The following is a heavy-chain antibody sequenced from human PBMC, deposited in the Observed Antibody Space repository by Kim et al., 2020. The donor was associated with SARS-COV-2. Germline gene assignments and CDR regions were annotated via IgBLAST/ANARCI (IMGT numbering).Heavy chain of an antibody. CDR2: ISGYNGVT. D-gene: IGHD1-1*01. V-gene: IGHV1-18*01. CDR3: ARGGGHNWPYYIDY. CDR1: GYTFTTSG. Sequence: ALVKVSCKASGYTFTTSGISWVRQAPGQEPEWMGWISGYNGVTIYAQRLQDRVTITSDTSTSTAYMDLRNLRSDDTAVYYCARGGGHNWPYYIDYWGQGTLDAVSS. J-gene: IGHJ4*02.